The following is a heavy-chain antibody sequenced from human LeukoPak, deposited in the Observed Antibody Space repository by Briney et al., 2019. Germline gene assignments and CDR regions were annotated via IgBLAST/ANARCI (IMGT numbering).Heavy chain of an antibody. CDR3: ARERSQENRPYCSSTSCPNWFDP. Sequence: ASVKVSCKASGGTFSSYAISWVRQAPGQGLEWMGGIIPIFGTANYAQKFQGRVTITADESTSTAYMELSSLRSEDTAVYYCARERSQENRPYCSSTSCPNWFDPWGQGTLDTVSS. D-gene: IGHD2-2*01. V-gene: IGHV1-69*13. J-gene: IGHJ5*02. CDR2: IIPIFGTA. CDR1: GGTFSSYA.